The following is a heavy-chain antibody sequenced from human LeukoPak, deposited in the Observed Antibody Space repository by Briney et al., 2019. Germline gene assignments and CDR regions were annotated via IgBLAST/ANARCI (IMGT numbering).Heavy chain of an antibody. CDR1: GFTFSSYG. Sequence: GGSLRLSCVVSGFTFSSYGMHWVRQAPGKGLEWVAFMTYDGSKRPYADSVKGRFTISRDNSKNTLYLQMDGLRSEDTAIYYCAKNRRIFGRTLQRHYMDVWGKGTTVAVSS. CDR3: AKNRRIFGRTLQRHYMDV. D-gene: IGHD3-3*01. CDR2: MTYDGSKR. V-gene: IGHV3-30*02. J-gene: IGHJ6*03.